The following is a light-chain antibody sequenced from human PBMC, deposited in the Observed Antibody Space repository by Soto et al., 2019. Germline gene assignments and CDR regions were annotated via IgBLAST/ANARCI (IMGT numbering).Light chain of an antibody. Sequence: EIVLTQSPVTLSLSPGERATLSCRASHSVSSSSLDWYQQKPGQAPRLLIYGASTRSTGIPDRFSGSGSGTAFTLTISRLEPEDFAVYYCQQYGNSPRYTFGQGTKVEIK. J-gene: IGKJ2*01. V-gene: IGKV3-20*01. CDR3: QQYGNSPRYT. CDR2: GAS. CDR1: HSVSSSS.